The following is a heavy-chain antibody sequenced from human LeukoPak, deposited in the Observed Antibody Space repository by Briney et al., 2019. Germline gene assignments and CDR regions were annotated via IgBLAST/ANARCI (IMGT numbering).Heavy chain of an antibody. CDR3: AVRLAVATSPFDY. Sequence: RASVKVSCKASGYTFTSYDINWVRQATGQGLEWMGRIIPIFGTANYAQKFQGRVTITTDESTSTAYMELSSLRSEDTAVYYCAVRLAVATSPFDYWGQGTLVTVSS. CDR1: GYTFTSYD. CDR2: IIPIFGTA. V-gene: IGHV1-69*05. D-gene: IGHD6-19*01. J-gene: IGHJ4*02.